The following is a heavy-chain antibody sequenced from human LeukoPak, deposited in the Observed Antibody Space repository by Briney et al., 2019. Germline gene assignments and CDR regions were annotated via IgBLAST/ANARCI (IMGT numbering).Heavy chain of an antibody. J-gene: IGHJ4*02. CDR3: ARGRASPPCFFDY. CDR2: VHYSGST. Sequence: SETLSLTCNVSGDSISSHYWTWIRQPPGKGLEWIGYVHYSGSTNSKPSLKSRVTVSVDTSKNQFSLKPSSVTAADTAIYYCARGRASPPCFFDYWGQGALVTVSS. V-gene: IGHV4-59*11. CDR1: GDSISSHY.